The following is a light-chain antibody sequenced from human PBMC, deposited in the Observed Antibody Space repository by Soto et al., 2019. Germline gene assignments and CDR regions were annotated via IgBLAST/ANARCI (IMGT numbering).Light chain of an antibody. J-gene: IGKJ1*01. V-gene: IGKV1-5*03. CDR1: QSISSR. Sequence: DIQMTQSPSTLSASVGDRVTITCRASQSISSRLAGYQQKPGKAPKLLIYKASSLESGVPSRFSGSGSGTEFTLTISSLQPDDFATYYGQQYNSYPWTVGQGTKVDIK. CDR3: QQYNSYPWT. CDR2: KAS.